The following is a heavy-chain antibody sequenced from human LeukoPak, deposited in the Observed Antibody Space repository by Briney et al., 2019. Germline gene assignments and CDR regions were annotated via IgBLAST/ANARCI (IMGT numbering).Heavy chain of an antibody. CDR1: GFTFSNFA. CDR2: ISSDGSNK. Sequence: PGGSLRLSCVASGFTFSNFAMHWVRQAPGKGPEWVAVISSDGSNKYYVDSVKGRFTISRDNSKNTQHLQMNSLRAEDTAVYYCASWILSVGELRGNYYYYAMDVWGQGTTVTVSS. D-gene: IGHD3-10*01. CDR3: ASWILSVGELRGNYYYYAMDV. V-gene: IGHV3-30*04. J-gene: IGHJ6*02.